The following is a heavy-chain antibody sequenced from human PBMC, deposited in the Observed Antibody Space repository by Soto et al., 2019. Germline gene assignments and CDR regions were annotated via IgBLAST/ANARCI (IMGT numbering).Heavy chain of an antibody. D-gene: IGHD6-13*01. CDR2: SSANNGHT. CDR3: ARAPAAYSSSWYVRH. CDR1: GYTFTSYG. Sequence: QVQLVQSGTEVKKPGASVKVSCKASGYTFTSYGISWLRQAPGQGLEWMGWSSANNGHTNYAQKFQGRVTMTTDTCTSTADMDLGSLRSDDSAVYYCARAPAAYSSSWYVRHWGQGTLFTVSS. J-gene: IGHJ4*02. V-gene: IGHV1-18*01.